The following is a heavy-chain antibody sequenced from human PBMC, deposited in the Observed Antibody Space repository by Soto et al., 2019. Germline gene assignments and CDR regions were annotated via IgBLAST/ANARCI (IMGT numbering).Heavy chain of an antibody. J-gene: IGHJ6*02. V-gene: IGHV1-69*19. CDR2: IIPIFGTA. CDR3: AGVLHCTYYYYYGLDF. Sequence: QVQLVQSGAEVKKPGSSVKVSCKASGGTFSSYAISWVRQAPGHGLEWMGGIIPIFGTANYAQKFQGRVTITGDESTSTAYVELRSLRSEDTAVDYCAGVLHCTYYYYYGLDFWGQGTKVRGSS. CDR1: GGTFSSYA. D-gene: IGHD2-21*02.